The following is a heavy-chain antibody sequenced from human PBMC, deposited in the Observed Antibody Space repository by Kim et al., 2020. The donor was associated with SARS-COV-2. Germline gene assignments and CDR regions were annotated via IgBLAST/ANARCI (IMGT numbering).Heavy chain of an antibody. Sequence: GSLRLSCAASEFTFSSYWMSWVRQAPGKGLEWVANIKQDGSDKSYVDSVKGRFTISRDNAKNSLYLQMNSLRAEDTAVYYCAREIFESYGMDVWGQGTTVTVSS. J-gene: IGHJ6*02. CDR1: EFTFSSYW. CDR2: IKQDGSDK. CDR3: AREIFESYGMDV. V-gene: IGHV3-7*01. D-gene: IGHD3-3*01.